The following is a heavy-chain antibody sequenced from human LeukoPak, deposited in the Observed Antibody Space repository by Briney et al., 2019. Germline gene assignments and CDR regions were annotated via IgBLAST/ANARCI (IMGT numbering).Heavy chain of an antibody. J-gene: IGHJ4*02. CDR3: VSCGTTTCIIRFDH. D-gene: IGHD2-2*01. Sequence: PGGSLRLSCAASGFTFSSYEMNWVRQAPGKGLEWVSYISTSGSTIYYADSVKGRFTISRDSAKNSLYLQMNSLRAEDTAVYYCVSCGTTTCIIRFDHWGQGTLVTVSS. CDR2: ISTSGSTI. CDR1: GFTFSSYE. V-gene: IGHV3-48*03.